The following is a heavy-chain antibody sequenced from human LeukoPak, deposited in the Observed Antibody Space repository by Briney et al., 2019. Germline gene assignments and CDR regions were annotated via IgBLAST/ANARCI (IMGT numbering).Heavy chain of an antibody. Sequence: SETLCLTCAVYGGSFSGYYWSCIRQPPGKGLEWIGEINHSGSTNNNPSLKSRVTISVDTSKDQISLKLNSVTDADTAVYYCARGLFVVTGLRYGFDPWGQGTLVTVSS. CDR2: INHSGST. CDR1: GGSFSGYY. CDR3: ARGLFVVTGLRYGFDP. J-gene: IGHJ5*02. V-gene: IGHV4-34*01. D-gene: IGHD5-12*01.